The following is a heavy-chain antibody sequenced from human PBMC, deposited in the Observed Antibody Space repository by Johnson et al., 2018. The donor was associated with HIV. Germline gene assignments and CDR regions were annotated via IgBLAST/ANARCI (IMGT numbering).Heavy chain of an antibody. Sequence: VQLVESGGGLVQPGGSLRLFCAASGFTFRSYDMHWVRQATGKGLEWVSAIGAAGHTYYPGSVKGRFTISRENAKNSLYLQLNSLRAGDTAVYYCARGLGSYRSGYPMLDAFDIWGQGTMVTVSS. CDR1: GFTFRSYD. V-gene: IGHV3-13*01. CDR3: ARGLGSYRSGYPMLDAFDI. CDR2: IGAAGHT. D-gene: IGHD3-22*01. J-gene: IGHJ3*02.